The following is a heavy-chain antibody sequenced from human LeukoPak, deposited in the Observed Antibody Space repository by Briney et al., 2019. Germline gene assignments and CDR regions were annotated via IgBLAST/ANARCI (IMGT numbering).Heavy chain of an antibody. CDR2: INPSGGST. V-gene: IGHV1-46*01. Sequence: ASVKVSCKASGYTFTSHYMHWVRQAPGQGLEWMGIINPSGGSTSYAQKFQGRVTITRDTSASTAYMELSSLRSEDTAVYYCARDETRDVLLWFGEGDAFDIWGQGTMVTVSS. CDR3: ARDETRDVLLWFGEGDAFDI. CDR1: GYTFTSHY. D-gene: IGHD3-10*01. J-gene: IGHJ3*02.